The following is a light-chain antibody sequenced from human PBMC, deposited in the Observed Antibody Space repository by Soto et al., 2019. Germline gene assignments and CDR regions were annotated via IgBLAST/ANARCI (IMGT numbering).Light chain of an antibody. V-gene: IGKV1-5*01. CDR1: QTISSW. CDR3: QQHNSYPWT. J-gene: IGKJ1*01. CDR2: DAS. Sequence: DIQMTQSPSTLPASVGDRVTISCRASQTISSWLAWYQQRPGKAPKLLIYDASSLESGVPSRFSGSGSGTEFTLTISSLQPDDFATYYCQQHNSYPWTFGQGTKVDIK.